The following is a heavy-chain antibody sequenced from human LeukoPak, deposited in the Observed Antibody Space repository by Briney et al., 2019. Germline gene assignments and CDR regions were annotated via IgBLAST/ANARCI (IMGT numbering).Heavy chain of an antibody. J-gene: IGHJ4*02. V-gene: IGHV1-18*01. D-gene: IGHD3-3*01. Sequence: ASVKVSFKASDYTFTSYGISWVRQAPGQGLEWMGWISTYDGNTNYAQNLQDRFTMTTDTSTSTVYMELRSLRSDDTAVYYCARDGVVTPYYFDYWGQGTLVTVSS. CDR1: DYTFTSYG. CDR3: ARDGVVTPYYFDY. CDR2: ISTYDGNT.